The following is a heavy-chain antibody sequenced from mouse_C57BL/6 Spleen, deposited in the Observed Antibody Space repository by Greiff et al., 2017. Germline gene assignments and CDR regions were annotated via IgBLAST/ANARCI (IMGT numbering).Heavy chain of an antibody. CDR3: ARRANYYDYDYYAMDY. J-gene: IGHJ4*01. D-gene: IGHD2-4*01. Sequence: VQLQQPGAELVKPGASVKMSCKASGYTFTSYWITWVQQSPGQGLEWIGDIYPGSGSTNYNEKFKSKATLTVDTSSSTAYMQLSSLTSEDSAVYYCARRANYYDYDYYAMDYWGQGTSVTVSS. CDR2: IYPGSGST. CDR1: GYTFTSYW. V-gene: IGHV1-55*01.